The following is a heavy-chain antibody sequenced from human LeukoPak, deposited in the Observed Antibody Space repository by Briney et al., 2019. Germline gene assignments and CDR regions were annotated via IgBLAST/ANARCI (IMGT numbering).Heavy chain of an antibody. CDR3: ARGSYSEGSAYSPYF. CDR1: GYTFTDYY. Sequence: GASVKVSCKASGYTFTDYYMHWVRQAPGQGLEWMGWINPNSGGTNYVQKFKGRVTLTRDTSITTAYMELSSLRPDDTAVYYCARGSYSEGSAYSPYFWGQGTLVTVSS. CDR2: INPNSGGT. V-gene: IGHV1-2*02. D-gene: IGHD3-22*01. J-gene: IGHJ4*02.